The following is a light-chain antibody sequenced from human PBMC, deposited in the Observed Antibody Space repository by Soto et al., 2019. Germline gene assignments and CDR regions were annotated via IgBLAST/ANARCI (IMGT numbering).Light chain of an antibody. Sequence: QSVLTQPPSASGSPGQRVTISCSGSSSNIGSNTVNWYQQLPGTAPKLLIYSNNQRPSGVPDRFSGSKSGTSASLAISGLQSEEEADYHRPPWAASLPGYVFGPGPKVTVL. CDR2: SNN. V-gene: IGLV1-44*01. CDR1: SSNIGSNT. CDR3: PPWAASLPGYV. J-gene: IGLJ1*01.